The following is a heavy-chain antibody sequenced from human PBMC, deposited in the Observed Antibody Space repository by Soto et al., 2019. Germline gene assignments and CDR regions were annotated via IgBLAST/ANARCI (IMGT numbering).Heavy chain of an antibody. J-gene: IGHJ6*03. V-gene: IGHV3-23*01. D-gene: IGHD6-19*01. CDR3: VVRGWYQAVGPRYYYYYMDV. CDR2: ISGSGGST. Sequence: GGSLRLSCAASGFTFSSYAMSWVRQAPGKGLEWVSAISGSGGSTYYADSVKGRFTISRDNSKNTLYLQMNSLRAEDTAVYYCVVRGWYQAVGPRYYYYYMDVWGKGTTVTVSS. CDR1: GFTFSSYA.